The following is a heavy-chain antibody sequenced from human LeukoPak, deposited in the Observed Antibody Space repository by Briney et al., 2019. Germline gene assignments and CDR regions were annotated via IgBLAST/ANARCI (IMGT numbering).Heavy chain of an antibody. CDR1: GFSFSTHS. D-gene: IGHD6-19*01. Sequence: GGSLRLSCAASGFSFSTHSLTWVRQAPGKGLQWVATINHDGSEKDYVDSVKGRFTISRDNAENSLYLQLNSLRAEDTAIYYCARGSGWLDYWGQGTLVTVSP. V-gene: IGHV3-7*03. J-gene: IGHJ4*02. CDR2: INHDGSEK. CDR3: ARGSGWLDY.